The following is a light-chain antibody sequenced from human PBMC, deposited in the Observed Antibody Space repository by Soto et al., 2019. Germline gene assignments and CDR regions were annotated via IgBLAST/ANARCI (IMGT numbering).Light chain of an antibody. J-gene: IGKJ1*01. Sequence: EILMTQSPATLSVSPGERATLSCRASQSVDSNLAWYQQKPAQAPRLLIYVASTRATGISARFSGSGSGTEFTLTISSLQSEDFGVYYCQQYNNWWTFGQGTKVEI. CDR1: QSVDSN. V-gene: IGKV3-15*01. CDR2: VAS. CDR3: QQYNNWWT.